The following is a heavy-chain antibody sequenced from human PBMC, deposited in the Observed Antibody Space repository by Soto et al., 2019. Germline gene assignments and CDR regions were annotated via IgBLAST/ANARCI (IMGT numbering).Heavy chain of an antibody. CDR1: GYTFTSYD. Sequence: ASVKVSCKASGYTFTSYDINWVRQATGQGLEWMGWMNPNSGNTGYAQKFQGRVTMTRNTSISTAYMELSSLRSEDTAVYYCARVNIVVVVAATGGTRDYYYMDVWGKGTTVTLSS. J-gene: IGHJ6*03. D-gene: IGHD2-15*01. V-gene: IGHV1-8*01. CDR3: ARVNIVVVVAATGGTRDYYYMDV. CDR2: MNPNSGNT.